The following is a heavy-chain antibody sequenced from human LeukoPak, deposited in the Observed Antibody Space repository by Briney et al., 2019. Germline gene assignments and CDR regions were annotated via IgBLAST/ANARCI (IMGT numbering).Heavy chain of an antibody. J-gene: IGHJ6*02. CDR1: GFTFSSYA. CDR3: ARELEVPAAIPYYYYGMDV. CDR2: ISYDGSNK. V-gene: IGHV3-30-3*01. D-gene: IGHD2-2*01. Sequence: GGSLRLSCAASGFTFSSYAMDWVRQAPGKGLEWVAVISYDGSNKYYADSVKGRFTISRDNSKNTLYLQMNSLRAEDTAVYYCARELEVPAAIPYYYYGMDVWGQGTTVTVSS.